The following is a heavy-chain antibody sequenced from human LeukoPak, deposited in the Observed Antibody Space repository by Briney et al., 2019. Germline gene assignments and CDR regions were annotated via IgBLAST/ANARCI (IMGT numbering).Heavy chain of an antibody. V-gene: IGHV1-24*01. D-gene: IGHD3-9*01. CDR1: GYTLTELS. J-gene: IGHJ4*02. CDR2: FDPEDGET. CDR3: ALTGPIRERLGFDY. Sequence: ASVKVSCKVSGYTLTELSMHWVRQAPGKGLEWMGGFDPEDGETIYAQKFQGRVTMTEDTSTDTAHMELSSLRSEDTAVYYCALTGPIRERLGFDYWGQGTLVTVSS.